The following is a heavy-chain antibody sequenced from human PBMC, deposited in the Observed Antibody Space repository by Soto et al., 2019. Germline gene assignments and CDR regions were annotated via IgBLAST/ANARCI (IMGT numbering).Heavy chain of an antibody. J-gene: IGHJ4*02. V-gene: IGHV3-30*04. CDR3: ARDMAGSAWAFDL. CDR2: LSYDGSIK. CDR1: GFTFSTYA. Sequence: QMQLVESGGGVVQPGGSLRLSCAASGFTFSTYAMHWVRQAPGKGLEWVADLSYDGSIKYYTDSVKGRFTISRDNSKQTLYLEVNSLRPEDTALYYCARDMAGSAWAFDLWGQGTLVSVSS. D-gene: IGHD6-19*01.